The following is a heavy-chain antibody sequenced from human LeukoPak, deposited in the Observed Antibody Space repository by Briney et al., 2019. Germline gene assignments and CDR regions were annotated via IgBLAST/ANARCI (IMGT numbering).Heavy chain of an antibody. CDR1: GGSFSGYY. Sequence: SETLSLTCAVYGGSFSGYYWSWIRQPPGKGLEWIGEINHSRSTNYNPSLKSRVTISVDTSKNQFSLKLSSVTAADTAVYYCARGPKWFGAVSWFDPWGQGTLVTVSS. J-gene: IGHJ5*02. CDR3: ARGPKWFGAVSWFDP. D-gene: IGHD3-10*01. V-gene: IGHV4-34*01. CDR2: INHSRST.